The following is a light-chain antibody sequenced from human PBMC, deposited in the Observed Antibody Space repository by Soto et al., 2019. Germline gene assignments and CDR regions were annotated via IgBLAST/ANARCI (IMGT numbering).Light chain of an antibody. V-gene: IGKV3-20*01. CDR3: QQYGSSPPIT. CDR1: QSVRTK. Sequence: ETVMTQSPATLSVSPGERATLSCRASQSVRTKLAWYQQKPGQAPRLLIYGASSRATGIPARFSGSGSGTDFTLTIRRLEPEDFAVYYCQQYGSSPPITVGQGTRLEIK. CDR2: GAS. J-gene: IGKJ5*01.